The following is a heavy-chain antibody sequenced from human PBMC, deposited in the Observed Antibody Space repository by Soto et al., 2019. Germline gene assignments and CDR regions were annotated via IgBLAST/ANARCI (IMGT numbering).Heavy chain of an antibody. CDR1: GGSISSYY. CDR3: ARGGNWFEP. Sequence: SETLSLTFTVSGGSISSYYCTWIRQPPGKGLELLGYISDSGNTNYNPSLKSRVAMPIDTSKRQLSLKLSSVTAADTAVYYCARGGNWFEPWGQGTLVTVSS. CDR2: ISDSGNT. J-gene: IGHJ5*02. V-gene: IGHV4-59*08.